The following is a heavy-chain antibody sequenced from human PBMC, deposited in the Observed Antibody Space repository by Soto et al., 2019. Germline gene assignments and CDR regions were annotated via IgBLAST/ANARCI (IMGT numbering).Heavy chain of an antibody. CDR2: ISYDGSNK. D-gene: IGHD1-26*01. CDR3: AKDVVVGATTGLGDYYYYGMDV. J-gene: IGHJ6*02. V-gene: IGHV3-30*18. CDR1: GFTFSSYG. Sequence: LRLSCAASGFTFSSYGMHWVRQAPGKGLEWVAVISYDGSNKYYADSVKGRFTISRDNSKNTLYLQMNSLRAEDTAVYYCAKDVVVGATTGLGDYYYYGMDVWGQGTTVTVSS.